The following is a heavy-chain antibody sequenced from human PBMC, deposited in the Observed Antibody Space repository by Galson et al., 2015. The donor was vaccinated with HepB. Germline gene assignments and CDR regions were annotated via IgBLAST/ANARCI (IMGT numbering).Heavy chain of an antibody. J-gene: IGHJ3*02. D-gene: IGHD4-23*01. Sequence: SVKVSCKASGYTFVSFGISWVRQAPGQGLEWMGWITPYNGNTNSAERLQGRVTMTTDTYTHTAHMELRSLRSDDTAVYYCARGLTAVGVGVLDAFDIWGQGTMVTVSS. CDR1: GYTFVSFG. V-gene: IGHV1-18*04. CDR3: ARGLTAVGVGVLDAFDI. CDR2: ITPYNGNT.